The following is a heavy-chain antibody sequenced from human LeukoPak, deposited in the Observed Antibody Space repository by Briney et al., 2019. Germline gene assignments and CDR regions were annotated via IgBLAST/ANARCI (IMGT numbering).Heavy chain of an antibody. CDR2: INPNSGGT. CDR3: ARVAYSSSAVHWFDP. D-gene: IGHD6-6*01. J-gene: IGHJ5*02. Sequence: ASVKVSCKASGYTFNTYGISWVRQAPGQGLEWMGWINPNSGGTNYAQKFQGRVTMTRDTSISTAYMELSRLRSDDTAVYYCARVAYSSSAVHWFDPWGQGTLVTVFS. CDR1: GYTFNTYG. V-gene: IGHV1-2*02.